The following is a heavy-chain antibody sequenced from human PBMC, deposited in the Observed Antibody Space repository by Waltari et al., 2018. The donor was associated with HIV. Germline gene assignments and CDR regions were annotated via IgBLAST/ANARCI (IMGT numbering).Heavy chain of an antibody. CDR3: TRGWSYPRV. CDR1: GSSLSGYH. D-gene: IGHD2-15*01. J-gene: IGHJ6*04. V-gene: IGHV4-34*02. CDR2: INHSVYT. Sequence: QVQLQQWGGGLLKPSETLSRTCCVYGSSLSGYHWSWIRHSPGKGLEWIGEINHSVYTNYNPSLKSRVTISVDTSKRQFSLRVTSVTAADTALYYCTRGWSYPRVWDKGTTVIVSS.